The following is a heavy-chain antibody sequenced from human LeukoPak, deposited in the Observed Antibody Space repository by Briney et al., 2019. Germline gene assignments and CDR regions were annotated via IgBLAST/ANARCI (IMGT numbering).Heavy chain of an antibody. V-gene: IGHV5-51*01. Sequence: GESLKISCTGSGYNFISYWIVWVRQMPGQGLEWMGSIYPPDSDTKYSPSLQGQVTISVDKSISTAYLQWSSLKASDTAIYYCARLASEGTFDYWGQGSLVTVSS. J-gene: IGHJ4*02. D-gene: IGHD1-1*01. CDR2: IYPPDSDT. CDR3: ARLASEGTFDY. CDR1: GYNFISYW.